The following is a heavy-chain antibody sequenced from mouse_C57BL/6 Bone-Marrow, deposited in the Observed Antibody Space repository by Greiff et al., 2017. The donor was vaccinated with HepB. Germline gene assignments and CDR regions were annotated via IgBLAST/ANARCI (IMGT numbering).Heavy chain of an antibody. J-gene: IGHJ2*01. Sequence: QVQLQQPGTELVKPGASVKLSCKASGYTFTSYWMHWVKQRPGQGLEWIGNINPSNGGTNYNEKFKSKATLTVDKSSSTAYMQLSSLTSEDSAVYYCARWPITTVGSYYVDYWGQGTTLTVSS. D-gene: IGHD1-1*01. CDR1: GYTFTSYW. CDR3: ARWPITTVGSYYVDY. V-gene: IGHV1-53*01. CDR2: INPSNGGT.